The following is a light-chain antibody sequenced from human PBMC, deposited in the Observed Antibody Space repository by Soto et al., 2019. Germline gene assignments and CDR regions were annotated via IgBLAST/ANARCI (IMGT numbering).Light chain of an antibody. V-gene: IGKV3-20*01. CDR2: DAS. J-gene: IGKJ1*01. CDR3: QQYGSLSWT. Sequence: MTQCPATLSVSPGERATLSCRASQSIATNLAWYQQKPGQAPRLLIYDASNRATGIPDRFSGSGSGTDFTLTISRLEPEDFAVYYCQQYGSLSWTFGQGTKVDIK. CDR1: QSIATN.